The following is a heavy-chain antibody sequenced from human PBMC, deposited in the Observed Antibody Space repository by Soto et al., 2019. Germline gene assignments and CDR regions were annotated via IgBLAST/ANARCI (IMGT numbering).Heavy chain of an antibody. J-gene: IGHJ4*02. CDR2: ISIRGGDE. CDR1: GFTFSSYA. D-gene: IGHD6-6*01. Sequence: QVQLVESEGGVVQPGKSLRLSCAASGFTFSSYAMHWARQAPGKGLEWVTVISIRGGDEYYAESVRGRFTISRDDSKNTLYLQMDSLRVEDTAVYYCARGTIVARQHLDYWGQGTLVTVSS. V-gene: IGHV3-30*03. CDR3: ARGTIVARQHLDY.